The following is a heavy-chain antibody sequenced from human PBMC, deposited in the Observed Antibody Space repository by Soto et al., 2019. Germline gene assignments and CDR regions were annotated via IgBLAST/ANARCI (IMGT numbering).Heavy chain of an antibody. CDR2: IIPIFGTA. CDR3: ARGEIVPRFFYCYDMAV. D-gene: IGHD5-12*01. Sequence: QVQLVQSGAEVKKPGSSVKVSCKASGRTSSTYTISWVRQAPGQGLELMGGIIPIFGTANYVEKFQGRVTITADRSTNTAYMELSRLRSEDTAVYYCARGEIVPRFFYCYDMAVWGQGTTVTVSS. J-gene: IGHJ6*02. CDR1: GRTSSTYT. V-gene: IGHV1-69*14.